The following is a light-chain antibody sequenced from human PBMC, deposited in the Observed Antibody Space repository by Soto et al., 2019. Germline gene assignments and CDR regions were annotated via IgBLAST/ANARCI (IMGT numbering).Light chain of an antibody. Sequence: IQMTQSPPTLSASLGDRVTITCRASQPISSWLAWYHQKPGKAPKLLIYDASNLESGVPSRFIVSGSGTEFTLTISRTQPDYLATDYCPQYNSYSFGQGTKVDNK. CDR3: PQYNSYS. CDR1: QPISSW. CDR2: DAS. J-gene: IGKJ1*01. V-gene: IGKV1-5*01.